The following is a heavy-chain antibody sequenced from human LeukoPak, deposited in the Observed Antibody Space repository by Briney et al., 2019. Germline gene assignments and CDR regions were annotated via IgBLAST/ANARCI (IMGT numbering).Heavy chain of an antibody. CDR1: GGTFTSYA. D-gene: IGHD2-2*01. Sequence: SVKVSCKASGGTFTSYAIRWVRQAPGQGLEWMGGIIPIFGTANYAQKFQGRVTITADESTSTAYMELSSLRSEDTAVYYCARAAMKRGSTYYFGMDVWGQGTTVTVSS. CDR3: ARAAMKRGSTYYFGMDV. CDR2: IIPIFGTA. V-gene: IGHV1-69*13. J-gene: IGHJ6*02.